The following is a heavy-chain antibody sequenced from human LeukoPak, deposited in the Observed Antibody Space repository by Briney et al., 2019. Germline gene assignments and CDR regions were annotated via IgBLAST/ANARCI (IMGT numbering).Heavy chain of an antibody. V-gene: IGHV4-39*02. CDR3: ARLYYYDSSGPPL. J-gene: IGHJ4*02. Sequence: SETLSLTCTVSGDSISSSNYYWGWIRQPPGKGLEWIGNIYYSGRTYYNPSLKSRVTISVDTSKNDFSLKLSSVTAADTAVYYCARLYYYDSSGPPLWGQGTMVAVSS. D-gene: IGHD3-22*01. CDR1: GDSISSSNYY. CDR2: IYYSGRT.